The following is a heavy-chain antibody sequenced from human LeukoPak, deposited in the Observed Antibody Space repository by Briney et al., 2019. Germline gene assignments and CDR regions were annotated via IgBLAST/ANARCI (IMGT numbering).Heavy chain of an antibody. D-gene: IGHD6-19*01. CDR1: GYSISSGYY. CDR2: IYHSGST. Sequence: PSETLSLTCTASGYSISSGYYWGWIRQPPGKGLEWIGSIYHSGSTYYNPSLKSRVTISVDTSKNQFSLKLSSVTAADTAVYYCARDSVAGAVWFDPWGQGTLVTVSS. J-gene: IGHJ5*02. V-gene: IGHV4-38-2*02. CDR3: ARDSVAGAVWFDP.